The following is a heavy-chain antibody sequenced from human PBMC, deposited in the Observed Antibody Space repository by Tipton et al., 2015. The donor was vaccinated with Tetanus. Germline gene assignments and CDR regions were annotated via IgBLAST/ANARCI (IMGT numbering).Heavy chain of an antibody. J-gene: IGHJ4*02. CDR2: ITVYNGYT. Sequence: QLVQSGAEVRKPGASVKVSCKASGYTFTNYGIGWVRQAPGQGLEWVGWITVYNGYTDYAQALQGRVTVTTDTSTSTAYMEVRNLRSDDTAVYFCARGLRCYYETSAYDYWGQGSLVSVSS. D-gene: IGHD3-22*01. V-gene: IGHV1-18*01. CDR1: GYTFTNYG. CDR3: ARGLRCYYETSAYDY.